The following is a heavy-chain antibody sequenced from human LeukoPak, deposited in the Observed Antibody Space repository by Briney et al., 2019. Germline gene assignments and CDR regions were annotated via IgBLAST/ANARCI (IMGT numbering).Heavy chain of an antibody. V-gene: IGHV3-30*03. CDR1: GFSFSSYG. J-gene: IGHJ6*02. CDR2: ISYEGSNK. CDR3: AREGGGWPTYYYYYGMDV. Sequence: GESLRLSCAASGFSFSSYGMHWVRQAPGKGLEWVAVISYEGSNKFYADSVKGRFTISRDNSKNTLYLQMNSLRAEDTAVYYCAREGGGWPTYYYYYGMDVWGQGTTVTVSS. D-gene: IGHD3-16*01.